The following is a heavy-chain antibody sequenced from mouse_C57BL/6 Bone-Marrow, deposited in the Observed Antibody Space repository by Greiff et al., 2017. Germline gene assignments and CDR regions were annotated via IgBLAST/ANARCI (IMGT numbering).Heavy chain of an antibody. J-gene: IGHJ3*01. Sequence: EVQLQQSGPELVKPGASVKISCKASGYSFTGYYMNWVKQSPEKSLEWIGEINPSTGGTTYQKIKAKATMTVDKSSSTASMQLKSLTSEDSAVYYGASPYGSSYGGFAYWGQGPRVTVSA. CDR3: ASPYGSSYGGFAY. CDR2: INPSTGGT. CDR1: GYSFTGYY. D-gene: IGHD1-1*01. V-gene: IGHV1-42*01.